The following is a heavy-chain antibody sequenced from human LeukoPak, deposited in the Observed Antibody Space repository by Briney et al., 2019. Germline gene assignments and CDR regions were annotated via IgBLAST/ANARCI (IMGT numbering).Heavy chain of an antibody. Sequence: SQTLSLTCTVSGGSINSGNHYWGWLRQSPGKGLEWIGNIYYSGSTYYSPSLKSRVTLSIDTSKNQFSLRLSSVTAADTAVYFCARQGLLWFGELFVEYYFDYWGQGTLVTVSS. CDR3: ARQGLLWFGELFVEYYFDY. D-gene: IGHD3-10*01. V-gene: IGHV4-39*07. CDR2: IYYSGST. J-gene: IGHJ4*02. CDR1: GGSINSGNHY.